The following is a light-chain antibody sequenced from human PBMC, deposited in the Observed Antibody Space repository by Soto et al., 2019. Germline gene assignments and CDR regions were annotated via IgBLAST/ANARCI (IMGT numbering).Light chain of an antibody. J-gene: IGLJ3*02. V-gene: IGLV2-8*01. Sequence: QSALTQPPSASGSPGQSVAISCTGTSSDVGEYDYVSWYQQHPGKAPKLMIHEVTKRSSGVPDRFSGSKSGNTASLTVSGLQAEDEADYYCSSFAGSNIWVFGGGTKLTVL. CDR3: SSFAGSNIWV. CDR1: SSDVGEYDY. CDR2: EVT.